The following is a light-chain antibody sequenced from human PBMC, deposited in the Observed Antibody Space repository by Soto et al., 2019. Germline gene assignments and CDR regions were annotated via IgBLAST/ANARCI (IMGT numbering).Light chain of an antibody. CDR1: QSVSKY. V-gene: IGKV3-11*01. CDR2: DAS. J-gene: IGKJ4*01. Sequence: EIVLPPSPATLSLSLGERATLSCRASQSVSKYLAWYQQKPGQAPRLLIYDASNRATGIPARFSGSGSGTDFTLTISSLEPEDFAVYYCQQRSNWPPFTFGGGTKVEIK. CDR3: QQRSNWPPFT.